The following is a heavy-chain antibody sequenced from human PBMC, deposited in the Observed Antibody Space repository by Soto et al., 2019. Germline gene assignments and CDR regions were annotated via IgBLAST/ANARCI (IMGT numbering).Heavy chain of an antibody. V-gene: IGHV4-59*08. CDR2: IYYSGST. D-gene: IGHD6-19*01. J-gene: IGHJ5*02. CDR3: ARHYVGLAVADTWFDP. Sequence: QVQLQESGPGLVKPSETLSLTCTVSGGSISSYYWSWIRQPPGKGLEWIGYIYYSGSTNYNPSLRNRVTISVDTSKNQFSLKLSSVTAADTAVYYCARHYVGLAVADTWFDPLVQGTLVTVSS. CDR1: GGSISSYY.